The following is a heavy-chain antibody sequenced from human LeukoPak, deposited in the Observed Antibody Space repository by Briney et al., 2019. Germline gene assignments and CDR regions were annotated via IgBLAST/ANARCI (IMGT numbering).Heavy chain of an antibody. J-gene: IGHJ4*02. CDR1: GFTFSNAY. D-gene: IGHD3-16*01. V-gene: IGHV3-15*01. CDR2: IRTKTDGGTT. CDR3: TTGPRGSSPDDN. Sequence: GGSLRLSCAAPGFTFSNAYMTWVRQAPGQGLEWVGRIRTKTDGGTTDYAAPVKGRFTISRDDSKNTVYLQMNSLKTEDTAVYYCTTGPRGSSPDDNWGQGTLVPVSS.